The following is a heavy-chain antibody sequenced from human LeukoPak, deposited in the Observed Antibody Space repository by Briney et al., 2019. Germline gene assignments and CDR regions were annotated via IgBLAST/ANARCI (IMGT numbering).Heavy chain of an antibody. Sequence: ASVKVSCKVSGYTLTELSMHWVRQAPGKGLEWMGGFDPEDGETIYAQKFQGRVTMTEDTSTDTAYMELSSLRSEDTAVYYCATSPVRSSSSWFDYWGQGTLVTVSS. CDR2: FDPEDGET. J-gene: IGHJ4*02. V-gene: IGHV1-24*01. D-gene: IGHD6-13*01. CDR3: ATSPVRSSSSWFDY. CDR1: GYTLTELS.